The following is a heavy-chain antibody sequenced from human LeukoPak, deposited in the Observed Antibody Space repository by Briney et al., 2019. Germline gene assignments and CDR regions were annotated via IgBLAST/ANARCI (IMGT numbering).Heavy chain of an antibody. J-gene: IGHJ4*02. D-gene: IGHD1-26*01. Sequence: SETLSLTCTVSGGSISSYYWSWIRPPPGKGLEGIGRIYTSGSTNYNPSLTSRVTMSVDTSKNQFSLKLSSVTAADTAVYYCARGLVGATLHYWGQGTLVTVSS. CDR3: ARGLVGATLHY. CDR1: GGSISSYY. V-gene: IGHV4-4*07. CDR2: IYTSGST.